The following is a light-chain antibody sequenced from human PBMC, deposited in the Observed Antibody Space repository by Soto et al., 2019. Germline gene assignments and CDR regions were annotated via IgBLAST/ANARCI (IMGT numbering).Light chain of an antibody. CDR1: SGSVSTRYY. V-gene: IGLV8-61*01. CDR3: YSYVGHYTFLYV. J-gene: IGLJ1*01. CDR2: STS. Sequence: QTVVTQEPSFSVSPGGTVTLTCGVSSGSVSTRYYPSWYQQTPGQAPRTLIYSTSTRSSGVPDRFSGSIVGNKAALTISGAQADDESDYYCYSYVGHYTFLYVFGTGTKVTVL.